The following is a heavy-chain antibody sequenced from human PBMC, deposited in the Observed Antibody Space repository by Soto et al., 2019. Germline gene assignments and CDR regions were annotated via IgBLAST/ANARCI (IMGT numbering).Heavy chain of an antibody. CDR2: IIPIFGTA. V-gene: IGHV1-69*13. CDR1: GGTFSSSA. D-gene: IGHD3-22*01. Sequence: SVKVSCKVSGGTFSSSAISWVRQAPGQGLEWMGGIIPIFGTANYAQKFQGRVTITADESTRTAYMELSSLRSEDTAVYYCARDGTLYDSSGYYYLYWGQGTLVTVSS. CDR3: ARDGTLYDSSGYYYLY. J-gene: IGHJ4*02.